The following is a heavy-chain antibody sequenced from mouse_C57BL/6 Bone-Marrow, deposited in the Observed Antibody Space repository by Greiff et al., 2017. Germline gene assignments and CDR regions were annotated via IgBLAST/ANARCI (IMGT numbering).Heavy chain of an antibody. CDR3: ARYDGYFYAMDY. CDR1: GFTFSSYA. V-gene: IGHV5-4*03. CDR2: ISDGGSYT. Sequence: EVMLVESGGGLVKPGGSLKLSCAASGFTFSSYAMSWVRQTPEKRLEWVATISDGGSYTYYPDNVKGRFTISRDNAKNNLYLQMSHLNSEDTAMYYCARYDGYFYAMDYWGQGTSVTVSS. J-gene: IGHJ4*01. D-gene: IGHD2-3*01.